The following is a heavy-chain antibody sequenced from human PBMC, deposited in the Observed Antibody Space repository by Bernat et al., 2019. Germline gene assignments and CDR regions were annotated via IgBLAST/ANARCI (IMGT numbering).Heavy chain of an antibody. CDR1: GGSISGYY. CDR2: IYSSGSI. Sequence: QVQLQESGPGLVKPSETLSLICTVSGGSISGYYWSWIRQPPGKGLEWIGYIYSSGSIKYNPSLKSRVTISVDTSKNQFSLKLSSVTAADTAVYFCAGDRTGYTYDSSGYYLWGQGTLVTVSS. J-gene: IGHJ4*02. V-gene: IGHV4-59*01. CDR3: AGDRTGYTYDSSGYYL. D-gene: IGHD3-22*01.